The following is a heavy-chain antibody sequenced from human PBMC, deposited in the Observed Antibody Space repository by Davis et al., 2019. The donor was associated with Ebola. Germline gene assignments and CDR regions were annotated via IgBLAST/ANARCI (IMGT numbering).Heavy chain of an antibody. D-gene: IGHD1-26*01. CDR2: INPYNGGT. CDR3: ARDRGEWELLGGMDV. J-gene: IGHJ6*04. Sequence: ASVKVSCKASGYTFTGYYMHWVRRAPGQGLEWMGRINPYNGGTNYAQKLQGRVTMTTDTSTSTAYMELSRLRSDDTAVYYCARDRGEWELLGGMDVWGKGTTVTVSS. CDR1: GYTFTGYY. V-gene: IGHV1-2*06.